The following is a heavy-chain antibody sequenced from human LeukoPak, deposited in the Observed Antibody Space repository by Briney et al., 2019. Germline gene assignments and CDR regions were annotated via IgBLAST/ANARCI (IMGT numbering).Heavy chain of an antibody. J-gene: IGHJ4*02. CDR1: GFTFRSYS. CDR3: ARVAEAAAFDS. D-gene: IGHD6-13*01. CDR2: ISSSSRYI. Sequence: NSGGSLRLSCAASGFTFRSYSMNWVRQAPGKGLEWVSSISSSSRYIYYADSMKGRFTISRDNSKNSLYLQMNSLRAEDTAVYYCARVAEAAAFDSWGQGTLVTVSS. V-gene: IGHV3-21*06.